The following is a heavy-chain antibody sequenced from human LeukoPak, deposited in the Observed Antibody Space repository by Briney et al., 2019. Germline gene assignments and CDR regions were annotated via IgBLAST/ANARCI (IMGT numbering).Heavy chain of an antibody. J-gene: IGHJ4*02. D-gene: IGHD4-23*01. CDR1: GGSISSYY. V-gene: IGHV4-59*08. CDR3: ARLNGGN. CDR2: VDYSGST. Sequence: SETLSLTCTVSGGSISSYYWSWIRRPPGKGLEWLGYVDYSGSTAYNPSLKGRVAISPDPSKNQFSLKLRSVTAADTAFCYCARLNGGNWGPGILVTVSS.